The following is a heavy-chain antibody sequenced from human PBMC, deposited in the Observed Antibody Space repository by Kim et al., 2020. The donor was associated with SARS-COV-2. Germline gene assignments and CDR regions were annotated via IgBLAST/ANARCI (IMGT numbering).Heavy chain of an antibody. CDR3: VRDGRESRY. V-gene: IGHV1-2*02. J-gene: IGHJ4*02. D-gene: IGHD1-1*01. Sequence: ASVKVSCKASGFTFTDSYMYWVRQAPGQGLEWMGWINPNSGGTKFAQKFQGRVTMTRDTSITTAYLELSRLRSDDTAVYYCVRDGRESRYWGQET. CDR1: GFTFTDSY. CDR2: INPNSGGT.